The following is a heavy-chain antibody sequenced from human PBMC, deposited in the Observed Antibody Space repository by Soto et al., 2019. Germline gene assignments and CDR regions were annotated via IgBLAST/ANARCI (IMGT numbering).Heavy chain of an antibody. D-gene: IGHD1-1*01. J-gene: IGHJ4*02. CDR1: GFSLNSNEMR. V-gene: IGHV2-70*04. CDR3: ARTTHTGTDY. CDR2: IDWDGEK. Sequence: SGPTLVNLTETLTLTCTFSGFSLNSNEMRVTWIRQPPGKALEWLARIDWDGEKFYSSSLRTRLTISKDSSKNQVVLTMTNMDPVDTATYYCARTTHTGTDYWGQGFLVTVSS.